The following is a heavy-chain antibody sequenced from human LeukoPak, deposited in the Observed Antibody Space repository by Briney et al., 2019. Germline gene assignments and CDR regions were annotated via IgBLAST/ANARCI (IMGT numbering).Heavy chain of an antibody. D-gene: IGHD5-12*01. V-gene: IGHV4-59*08. CDR2: IYYSGST. Sequence: PSETLSLTCTVSGGSISGYYWSWIRQPPGKGLEWIGYIYYSGSTNYNPSLKSRVTISVDTSKNQFSLKLSSVTAADTAVYYCASSWLRDAFDIWGQGTMVTVSS. CDR3: ASSWLRDAFDI. J-gene: IGHJ3*02. CDR1: GGSISGYY.